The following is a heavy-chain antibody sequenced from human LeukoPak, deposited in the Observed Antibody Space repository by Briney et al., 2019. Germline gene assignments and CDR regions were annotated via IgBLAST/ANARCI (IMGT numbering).Heavy chain of an antibody. V-gene: IGHV3-15*04. CDR3: TTDEDWNYARKDV. CDR1: GFTFRSYW. Sequence: GGSLRLSCAASGFTFRSYWMSWVRQVPGKGLEWVGQTVSEIDGGTTDYATPVKGRFTISRDDSKSTLYLQMNSLKIEDTAVYYCTTDEDWNYARKDVWGQGATVIVSS. CDR2: TVSEIDGGTT. J-gene: IGHJ6*02. D-gene: IGHD1-7*01.